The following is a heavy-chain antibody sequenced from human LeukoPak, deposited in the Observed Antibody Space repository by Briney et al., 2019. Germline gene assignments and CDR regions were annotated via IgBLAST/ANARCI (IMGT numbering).Heavy chain of an antibody. V-gene: IGHV3-9*01. CDR3: ARVGATVRDAFDI. CDR1: GFTFDDYA. CDR2: ISWNSGSI. D-gene: IGHD1-26*01. Sequence: PGGSLRLSCAASGFTFDDYAMHWVRQAPGKGLEWVSGISWNSGSIGYADSVKGRFTISRDNAKNSLYLQMNSLRAEDTALYYCARVGATVRDAFDIWGQGTMVTVSS. J-gene: IGHJ3*02.